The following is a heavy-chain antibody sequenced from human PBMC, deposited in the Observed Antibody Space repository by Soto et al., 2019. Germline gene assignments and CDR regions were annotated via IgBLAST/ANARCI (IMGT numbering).Heavy chain of an antibody. CDR1: GGSISSGDYY. CDR2: IYYSGST. CDR3: ARVTPTNLYYYGMDV. J-gene: IGHJ6*02. V-gene: IGHV4-30-4*01. Sequence: SETLSLTCTVSGGSISSGDYYWSWLRQPPGKGLEWIGYIYYSGSTYYNPSLKSRVTISVDTSKNQFSLKLSSVTAADTAVYYCARVTPTNLYYYGMDVWGQGTTVTVSS.